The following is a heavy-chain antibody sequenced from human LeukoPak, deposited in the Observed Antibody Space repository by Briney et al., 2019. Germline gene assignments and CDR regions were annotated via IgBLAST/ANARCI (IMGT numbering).Heavy chain of an antibody. CDR2: IWYDGSNK. CDR3: ARDLSLGRDGYNYDNFDY. V-gene: IGHV3-33*01. D-gene: IGHD5-24*01. Sequence: GRSLRLSCAASGFTFSSYGMHWVRQAPGKGLEWVAVIWYDGSNKYYADSVKGRFTISRDNSKNTLYLQMNSLRAEDTAVYYCARDLSLGRDGYNYDNFDYWGQGTLVTVSS. CDR1: GFTFSSYG. J-gene: IGHJ4*02.